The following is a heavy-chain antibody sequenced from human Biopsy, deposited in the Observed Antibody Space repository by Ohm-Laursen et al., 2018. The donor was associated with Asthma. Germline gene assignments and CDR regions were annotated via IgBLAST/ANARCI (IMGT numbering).Heavy chain of an antibody. CDR2: IYRNGDT. CDR3: ARGRGYCRDGNCYNYYFEN. J-gene: IGHJ4*02. Sequence: TLSLTCAVSGDSIDSGDYSWTWIRQSPGLGLEWIGYIYRNGDTYYNPTLKNRVTISIDRSKNQFSLRLSSLTAADTAVYYCARGRGYCRDGNCYNYYFENWGQGTLVTVSS. CDR1: GDSIDSGDYS. V-gene: IGHV4-30-2*06. D-gene: IGHD2-15*01.